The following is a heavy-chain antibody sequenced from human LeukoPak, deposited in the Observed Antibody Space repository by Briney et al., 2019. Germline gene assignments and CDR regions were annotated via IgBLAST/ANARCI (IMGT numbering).Heavy chain of an antibody. Sequence: GGSLRLSCAASGFTFSIYAMSWVRQAPGKGLEWVSTVSGSGHSTFYADSVKGRFTISRDNAKNSLYLQMNSLRAEDTAVYYCARDPYSGSYGNYYYYFMDVWGKGTTVTISS. CDR2: VSGSGHST. J-gene: IGHJ6*03. CDR3: ARDPYSGSYGNYYYYFMDV. CDR1: GFTFSIYA. D-gene: IGHD1-26*01. V-gene: IGHV3-23*01.